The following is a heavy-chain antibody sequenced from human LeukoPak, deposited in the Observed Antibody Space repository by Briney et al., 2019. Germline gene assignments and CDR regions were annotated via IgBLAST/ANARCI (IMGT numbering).Heavy chain of an antibody. D-gene: IGHD2-15*01. CDR1: GYTITSYA. J-gene: IGHJ4*02. V-gene: IGHV7-4-1*02. CDR3: ARGKSCSGGSCYDY. Sequence: ASVKVSCKASGYTITSYAMNWVRQAPGQGLEWMGWINTNTGNPTYAQGFTGRFVFSLDTSVSTAYLQISSLKAEDTAVYYCARGKSCSGGSCYDYWGQGTLVTVSS. CDR2: INTNTGNP.